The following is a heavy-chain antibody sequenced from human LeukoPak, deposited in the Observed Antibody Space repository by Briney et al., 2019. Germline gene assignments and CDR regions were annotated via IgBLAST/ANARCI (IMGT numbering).Heavy chain of an antibody. CDR2: ISSSGSTI. Sequence: PGGSLRLSCAASGFTFSSYSMNWVRQAPGKGLEWVSYISSSGSTIYYADSVKGRFTISRDNAKNSLYLQMNSLRAEDTAVYYCARDYGDGYNSAFDIWGQGTMVTVSS. V-gene: IGHV3-48*04. CDR1: GFTFSSYS. CDR3: ARDYGDGYNSAFDI. D-gene: IGHD5-24*01. J-gene: IGHJ3*02.